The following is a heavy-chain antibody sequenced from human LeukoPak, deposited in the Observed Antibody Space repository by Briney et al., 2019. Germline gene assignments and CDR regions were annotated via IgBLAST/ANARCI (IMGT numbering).Heavy chain of an antibody. Sequence: GGSLRLSCAASGFTFSSYAMHWVRQAPGKGLEWVAVISYDGSNKYYADSVKGRFTISRDNSKNTLYLQMNSLRAEDTAVYYCARTYYDFWSGYAGSYYMDAWGKGTTVTVSS. J-gene: IGHJ6*03. D-gene: IGHD3-3*01. CDR2: ISYDGSNK. V-gene: IGHV3-30-3*01. CDR1: GFTFSSYA. CDR3: ARTYYDFWSGYAGSYYMDA.